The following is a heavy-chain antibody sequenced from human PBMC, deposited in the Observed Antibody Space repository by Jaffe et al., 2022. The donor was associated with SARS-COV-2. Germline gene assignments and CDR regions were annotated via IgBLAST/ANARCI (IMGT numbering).Heavy chain of an antibody. CDR3: ARQADGSGSYYPFDD. D-gene: IGHD3-10*01. Sequence: EVQLVQSGAEVKKPGESLKISCKGSGYSFTNYWIGWVRQTPGKGLEWMGIIYPGDSDTRYSPSFRGQVTISADKSITTAYLQWSSLKASDTAMYYCARQADGSGSYYPFDDWGQGTLVTVSS. CDR1: GYSFTNYW. V-gene: IGHV5-51*01. J-gene: IGHJ4*02. CDR2: IYPGDSDT.